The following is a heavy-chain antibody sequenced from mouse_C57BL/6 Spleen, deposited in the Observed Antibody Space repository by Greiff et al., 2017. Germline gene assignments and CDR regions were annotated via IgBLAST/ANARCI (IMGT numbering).Heavy chain of an antibody. Sequence: VQLQQSGAELVKPGASVKISCKASGYAFSSYWMNWVKQRPGKGLEWIGQIYPGDGDTNYNGKFKGKATLTADKSSSTAYMQLSSLTSEDSAVYFCAREGLLHAMDYWGQGTSVTVSS. CDR1: GYAFSSYW. D-gene: IGHD1-1*01. CDR3: AREGLLHAMDY. J-gene: IGHJ4*01. V-gene: IGHV1-80*01. CDR2: IYPGDGDT.